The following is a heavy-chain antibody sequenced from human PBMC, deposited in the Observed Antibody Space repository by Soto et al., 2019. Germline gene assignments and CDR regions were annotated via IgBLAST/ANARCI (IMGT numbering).Heavy chain of an antibody. CDR3: ARVDSSSIDYYYYYGMDV. CDR2: IIPIFGTA. V-gene: IGHV1-69*06. CDR1: GGTFSSYA. D-gene: IGHD6-6*01. J-gene: IGHJ6*02. Sequence: ASVKVSCKASGGTFSSYAISWVRQAPGQGLEWMGGIIPIFGTANYAQKFQGRVTITAGKSTSTAYMELSSLRSEDTAVYYCARVDSSSIDYYYYYGMDVWGQGTTVTVSS.